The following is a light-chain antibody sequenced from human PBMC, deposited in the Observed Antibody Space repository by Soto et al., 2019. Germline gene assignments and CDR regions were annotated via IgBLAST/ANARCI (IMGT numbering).Light chain of an antibody. V-gene: IGKV3-11*01. CDR3: QQRSNWPIT. Sequence: EIVLTQSPGTLSLSPGERATLSCRASQSISSNYLAWYQQKPGQAPRLLIYDASNRATGIPARFSGSGSGTDFTLTISSLEPEDFAVYYCQQRSNWPITFGQGTRLEIK. CDR1: QSISSNY. J-gene: IGKJ5*01. CDR2: DAS.